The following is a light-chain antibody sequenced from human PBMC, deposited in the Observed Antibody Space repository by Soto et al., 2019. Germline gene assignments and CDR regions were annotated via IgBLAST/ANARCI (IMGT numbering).Light chain of an antibody. CDR1: QSVGGNG. Sequence: EIVLTQSPGTLSLSPGERATLSCRASQSVGGNGLAWYQQKPGQAPRLLIYAASNRVTGISDRFSGGGSGTDFTLTISSLEPEDFAVYYCQQYGSSPITFGHGTKVEIK. CDR2: AAS. CDR3: QQYGSSPIT. V-gene: IGKV3-20*01. J-gene: IGKJ1*01.